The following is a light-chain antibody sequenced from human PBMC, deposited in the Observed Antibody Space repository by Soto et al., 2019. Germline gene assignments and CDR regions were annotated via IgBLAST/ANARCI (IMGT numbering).Light chain of an antibody. J-gene: IGKJ4*01. Sequence: DIQMTQSPSTLSASVGDRVTITCRASQSISSWLAWYQQKPGKAPKLLIYDASSLESGVPSRFSGSGSETEFTLTISSLQPDDFATYYCQQYNSSPLTFGGGTKVEIK. CDR3: QQYNSSPLT. CDR2: DAS. V-gene: IGKV1-5*01. CDR1: QSISSW.